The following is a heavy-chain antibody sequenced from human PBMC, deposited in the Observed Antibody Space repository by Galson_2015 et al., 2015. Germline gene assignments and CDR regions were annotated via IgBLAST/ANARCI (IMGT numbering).Heavy chain of an antibody. CDR1: GYTFISYA. V-gene: IGHV1-3*01. Sequence: SVKVSCKASGYTFISYAMHWVRQAPGQGLEWMGGINADNGNTKYSKKFQGRVTITRDTSANTAYMKLSGLTSEDTAVYYCARVPGVLAVAGSFDYWGQGTLVTVSS. CDR3: ARVPGVLAVAGSFDY. J-gene: IGHJ4*02. D-gene: IGHD6-19*01. CDR2: INADNGNT.